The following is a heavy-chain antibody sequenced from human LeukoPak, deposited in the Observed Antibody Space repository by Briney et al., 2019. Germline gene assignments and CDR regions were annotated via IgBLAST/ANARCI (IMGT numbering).Heavy chain of an antibody. D-gene: IGHD5-12*01. CDR1: GFIFGNNW. Sequence: GGSLRLSCTASGFIFGNNWISWVRQAPGKGLEWVANIKQDGSEEYYVDSVKGRCTISIYNAKNSLYLQMDSLRADDTAVDYCSTSQRRSGKYGNAFDIWGQGTMVTVSS. CDR2: IKQDGSEE. J-gene: IGHJ3*02. V-gene: IGHV3-7*01. CDR3: STSQRRSGKYGNAFDI.